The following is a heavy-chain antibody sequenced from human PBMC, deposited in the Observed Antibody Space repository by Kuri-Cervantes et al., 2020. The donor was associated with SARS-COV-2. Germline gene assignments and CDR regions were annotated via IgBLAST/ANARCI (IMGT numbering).Heavy chain of an antibody. J-gene: IGHJ3*02. CDR1: GFTFSSYW. Sequence: GESLKISCAASGFTFSSYWMHWVRQAPGKGLVWVSRINSDGSSTSYADSVKGRFTISRDNAKNTLYLQMNSLRAEDTAVYYCARGRTFYYDRDAFDIWGQGTMVTVSS. CDR3: ARGRTFYYDRDAFDI. V-gene: IGHV3-74*01. D-gene: IGHD3-22*01. CDR2: INSDGSST.